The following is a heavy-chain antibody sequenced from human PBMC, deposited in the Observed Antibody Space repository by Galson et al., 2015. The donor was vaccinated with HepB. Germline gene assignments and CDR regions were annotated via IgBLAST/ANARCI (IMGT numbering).Heavy chain of an antibody. Sequence: SVKVSCKVSGYTLTELSMHWVRQAPGKGLEWMGGFDPEDGETIYAQKFQGRVTMTEDTSTDTAYMELSSLRSEDTAVYYCATGGLLNLYYYYGMDVWGQGTTVTVSS. J-gene: IGHJ6*02. D-gene: IGHD3-3*01. CDR1: GYTLTELS. V-gene: IGHV1-24*01. CDR2: FDPEDGET. CDR3: ATGGLLNLYYYYGMDV.